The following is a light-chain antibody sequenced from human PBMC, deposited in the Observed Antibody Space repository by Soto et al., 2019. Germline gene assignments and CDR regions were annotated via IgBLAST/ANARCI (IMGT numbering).Light chain of an antibody. CDR3: QQYNTYSYI. CDR1: QSISSR. Sequence: GDRVTITCRASQSISSRLAWYQQKPGKAPKLLMSDASSLESGVPSRFSGGGSGTEFTLTINSLQPDDFATYYCQQYNTYSYIFGQGTKLVIK. J-gene: IGKJ2*01. V-gene: IGKV1-5*01. CDR2: DAS.